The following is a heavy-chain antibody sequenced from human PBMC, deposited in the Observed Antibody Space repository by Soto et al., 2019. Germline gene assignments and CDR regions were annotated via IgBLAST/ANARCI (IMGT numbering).Heavy chain of an antibody. J-gene: IGHJ4*02. Sequence: GGSLRLSCAASGFTFSSSAMSWVRQAPGKGLEWVSSISGSGATTYYAESVKGRFTISRDNSKNTLYLQMNSLSAEDTAVYYCAKRFYGSESYFTPGFDYWGQGTLVTVSS. CDR2: ISGSGATT. V-gene: IGHV3-23*01. D-gene: IGHD3-10*01. CDR3: AKRFYGSESYFTPGFDY. CDR1: GFTFSSSA.